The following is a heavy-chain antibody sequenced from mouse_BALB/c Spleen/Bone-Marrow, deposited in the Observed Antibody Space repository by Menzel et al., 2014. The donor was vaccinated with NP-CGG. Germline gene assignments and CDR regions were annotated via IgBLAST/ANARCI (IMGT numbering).Heavy chain of an antibody. CDR2: IYPGDGDT. V-gene: IGHV1-87*01. Sequence: VHVKQSGAELARPGASVKLSCKASGYTFPSYWMQWVKQRPGQGLEWIGAIYPGDGDTRYTQKFKGKATLTADKSSXTAYMQLSSLASGDSAVYYCASYYDYDGRGYWGQGTTLTVSS. CDR1: GYTFPSYW. J-gene: IGHJ2*01. CDR3: ASYYDYDGRGY. D-gene: IGHD2-4*01.